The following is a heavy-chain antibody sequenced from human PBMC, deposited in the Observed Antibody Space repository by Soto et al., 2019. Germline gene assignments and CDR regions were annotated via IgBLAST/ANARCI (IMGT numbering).Heavy chain of an antibody. Sequence: EVQLVEPGGGLVQPGGSLRLSCAASGFTFSSYDMHWVRQATGKGLEWVSAIGTAGDTYYPGSVKGRFTISRENAKNSLYLQMNSLRAGDTAVYYCARGGGYSSSWSPFDYWGQGTLVTVSS. D-gene: IGHD6-13*01. V-gene: IGHV3-13*01. CDR1: GFTFSSYD. J-gene: IGHJ4*02. CDR2: IGTAGDT. CDR3: ARGGGYSSSWSPFDY.